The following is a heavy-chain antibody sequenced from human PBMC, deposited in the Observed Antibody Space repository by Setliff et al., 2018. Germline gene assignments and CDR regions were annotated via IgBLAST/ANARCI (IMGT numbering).Heavy chain of an antibody. V-gene: IGHV4-39*07. CDR1: GDSISGSTYY. CDR3: ARDVRVASSSWFKSAFDI. CDR2: IYYSGST. Sequence: SETLSLTCTVSGDSISGSTYYWGWVRQSPGKGLEWIGSIYYSGSTYYNPSLKSRVTISVDTSKNQFSLKLSSVTAADTAVYYCARDVRVASSSWFKSAFDIWGQGTMVTVSS. J-gene: IGHJ3*02. D-gene: IGHD6-13*01.